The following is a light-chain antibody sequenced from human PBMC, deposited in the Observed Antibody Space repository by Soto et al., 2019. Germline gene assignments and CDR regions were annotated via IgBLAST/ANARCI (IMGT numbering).Light chain of an antibody. V-gene: IGLV1-40*01. CDR1: SSNIGAGHD. CDR3: QSYDNSLSGSYV. J-gene: IGLJ1*01. CDR2: GKN. Sequence: QSVLTQPPSGYGAPGQRVTISCTGSSSNIGAGHDVHWYQQLPGTAPKLLIYGKNNRPSGVPDRFSVSKSGTSASLAITGLQAEDEADYYCQSYDNSLSGSYVFGTGTKVTV.